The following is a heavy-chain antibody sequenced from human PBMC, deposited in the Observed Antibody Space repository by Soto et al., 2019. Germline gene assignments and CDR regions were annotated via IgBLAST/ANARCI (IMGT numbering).Heavy chain of an antibody. J-gene: IGHJ6*02. Sequence: GESLKISCKGSGYSFTSYWIGWVRQMPGKGLEWMGIIYPGDSDIRYSPSFQGQVTISADKSISTAYLQWSSLKASDTAIYYWARLLYGGPYYYYYYGMDVWGQGTTVTVSS. CDR3: ARLLYGGPYYYYYYGMDV. CDR1: GYSFTSYW. CDR2: IYPGDSDI. V-gene: IGHV5-51*01. D-gene: IGHD3-10*02.